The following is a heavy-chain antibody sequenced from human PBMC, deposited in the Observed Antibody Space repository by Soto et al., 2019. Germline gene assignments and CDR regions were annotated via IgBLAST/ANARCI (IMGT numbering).Heavy chain of an antibody. V-gene: IGHV3-74*01. J-gene: IGHJ4*02. CDR3: ARGPGRSRDILTGYYDY. CDR2: INSDGSST. Sequence: GGSLRLSCAASGFTFSSYWMHWVRQAPGKGLAWVSRINSDGSSTSYADSVKGRFTISRDNAKNTLYLQMNSLRAEDTAVYYCARGPGRSRDILTGYYDYWGQGTLVTVSS. D-gene: IGHD3-9*01. CDR1: GFTFSSYW.